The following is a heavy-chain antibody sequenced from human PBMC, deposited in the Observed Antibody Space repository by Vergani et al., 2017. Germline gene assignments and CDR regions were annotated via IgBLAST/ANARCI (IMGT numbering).Heavy chain of an antibody. CDR1: GFTFSDYY. J-gene: IGHJ4*02. Sequence: VQLVESGGGLVKPGGSLRLSCAASGFTFSDYYMSWIRQAPGKGLEWVANIKQDGSEKYYVDSVKGRFTISRDNAKNSLYLQMNSLRAEDTAVYYCAGWLFLPIDYWGQGTLVTVSS. CDR3: AGWLFLPIDY. D-gene: IGHD3-22*01. V-gene: IGHV3-7*01. CDR2: IKQDGSEK.